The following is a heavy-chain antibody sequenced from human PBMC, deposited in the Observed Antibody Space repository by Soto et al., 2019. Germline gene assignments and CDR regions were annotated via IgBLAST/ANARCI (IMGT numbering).Heavy chain of an antibody. Sequence: SETLSLTCTVSGGSISSSSYYWGWIRQPPGKGLEWIGSIYYSGSTYYNPSLKSRVTISVDTFKNQFSLKLSSVTAADTAVYYCARPTYYYDSSGYSWIFDYWGQGTLVTVSS. J-gene: IGHJ4*02. V-gene: IGHV4-39*01. CDR1: GGSISSSSYY. CDR2: IYYSGST. CDR3: ARPTYYYDSSGYSWIFDY. D-gene: IGHD3-22*01.